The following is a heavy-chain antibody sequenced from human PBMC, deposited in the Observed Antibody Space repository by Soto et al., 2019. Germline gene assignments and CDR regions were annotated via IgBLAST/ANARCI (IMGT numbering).Heavy chain of an antibody. CDR3: AKGPAIVLVPAATTYYYGMDV. J-gene: IGHJ6*02. CDR1: GFTFSSYG. Sequence: PGGSLRLSCAASGFTFSSYGMHWVRQAPGKGLEWVAVISYDGSNKYYADSVKGRFTISRDNSKNTLYLQMNSLRAEDTAVYYCAKGPAIVLVPAATTYYYGMDVWGQGTTVTDSS. CDR2: ISYDGSNK. V-gene: IGHV3-30*18. D-gene: IGHD2-2*01.